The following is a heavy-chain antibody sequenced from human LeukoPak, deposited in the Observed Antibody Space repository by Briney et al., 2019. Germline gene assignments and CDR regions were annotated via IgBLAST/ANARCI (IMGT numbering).Heavy chain of an antibody. J-gene: IGHJ4*02. CDR1: GFTFSSYA. Sequence: PGGSLRLSCAASGFTFSSYAMSWVRQAPGKGLEWVSGLSDGGVRIFYADSVKGRFTISRDNSKNTLYLQMDSLRAEDTAVYYCANTHCDSSPIVWNFWGQGTLVTVSS. CDR2: LSDGGVRI. CDR3: ANTHCDSSPIVWNF. V-gene: IGHV3-23*01. D-gene: IGHD6-6*01.